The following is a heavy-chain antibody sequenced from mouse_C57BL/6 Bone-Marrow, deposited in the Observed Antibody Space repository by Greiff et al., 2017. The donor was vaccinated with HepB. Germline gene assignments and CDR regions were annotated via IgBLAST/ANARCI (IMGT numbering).Heavy chain of an antibody. CDR2: INPNNGGT. CDR1: GYTFTDYY. J-gene: IGHJ2*01. V-gene: IGHV1-26*01. CDR3: ARDISDYPFDD. D-gene: IGHD3-2*02. Sequence: EVQLQQSGPELVKPGASVKISCKASGYTFTDYYMNWVKQSHGKSLEWIGDINPNNGGTSYNQKFKGKATLTVDKSSSTAYMELRSLTSEDSAVYYCARDISDYPFDDWGQGTTLTVSS.